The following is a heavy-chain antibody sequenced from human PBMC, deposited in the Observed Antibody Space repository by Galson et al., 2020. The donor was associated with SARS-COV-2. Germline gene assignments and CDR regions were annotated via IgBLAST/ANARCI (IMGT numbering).Heavy chain of an antibody. CDR1: GYTFTSYG. CDR2: ISAYNGNT. CDR3: ARFGTIAAAGISSYYYGMDV. Sequence: ASVKVSCKASGYTFTSYGISWVRQAPGQGLEWMGWISAYNGNTNYAQKLQGRVTMTTDTSTSTAYMELRSLRSDDTAVYYCARFGTIAAAGISSYYYGMDVWGQGTTVTVSS. D-gene: IGHD6-13*01. V-gene: IGHV1-18*01. J-gene: IGHJ6*02.